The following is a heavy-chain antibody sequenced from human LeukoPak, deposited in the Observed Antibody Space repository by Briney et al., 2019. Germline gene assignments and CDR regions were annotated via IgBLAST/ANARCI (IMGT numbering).Heavy chain of an antibody. D-gene: IGHD6-13*01. Sequence: PGGSLRLSCAASGFTFSNYNMNWVRQAPGKGLEWVSSISSSSSYIYYADSVKGRFTISRDNAKNSLYLQMHSLRAEDTAVYYCARDSQAVGTDFDYWGQGTLVTVSS. V-gene: IGHV3-21*01. J-gene: IGHJ4*02. CDR1: GFTFSNYN. CDR2: ISSSSSYI. CDR3: ARDSQAVGTDFDY.